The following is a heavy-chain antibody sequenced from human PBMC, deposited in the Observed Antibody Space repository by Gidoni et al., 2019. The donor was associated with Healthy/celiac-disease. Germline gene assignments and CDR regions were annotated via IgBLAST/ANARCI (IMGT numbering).Heavy chain of an antibody. V-gene: IGHV3-23*01. CDR1: GFTFSSYA. CDR3: AKKGWLHDAFDI. J-gene: IGHJ3*02. Sequence: EVQLLESGGGLVQPGGSLRLSCSASGFTFSSYAMSWVRQAPGKGLEWVSAISGSGGSTYYADSVKGRFTISRDNSKNTLYLQMNSLRAEDTAVYYCAKKGWLHDAFDIWGQGTMVTVSS. CDR2: ISGSGGST. D-gene: IGHD5-12*01.